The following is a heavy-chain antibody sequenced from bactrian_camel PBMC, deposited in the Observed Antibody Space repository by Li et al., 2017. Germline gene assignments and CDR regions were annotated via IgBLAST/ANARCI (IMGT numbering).Heavy chain of an antibody. CDR2: IYTGDGNT. CDR1: GYTYSGYC. D-gene: IGHD3*01. V-gene: IGHV3S1*01. J-gene: IGHJ4*01. CDR3: AAGGVYCSRRPEVYNY. Sequence: HVQLVESGGGSVQAGGSLRLSCVVSGYTYSGYCMAWFRQAPGKEREGVASIYTGDGNTTYADSVKGRFTISTDNAKNTLYLQIDSLKPEDTAMYYCAAGGVYCSRRPEVYNYWGQGTQVTVS.